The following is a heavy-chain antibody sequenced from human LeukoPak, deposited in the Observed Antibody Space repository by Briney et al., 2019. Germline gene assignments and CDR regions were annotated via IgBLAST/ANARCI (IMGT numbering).Heavy chain of an antibody. D-gene: IGHD3-16*02. Sequence: KPSETLSLTCAVYGGSFSGYYWSWIRQPPGKGLEWIGEINHSGSTNYNPSLKSRVTISVDTSKNQFSLKLSSVTAADTAVYYCARVRVPMITFGGVIVMSWFDPWGQGTLVTVSS. CDR3: ARVRVPMITFGGVIVMSWFDP. CDR2: INHSGST. V-gene: IGHV4-34*01. J-gene: IGHJ5*02. CDR1: GGSFSGYY.